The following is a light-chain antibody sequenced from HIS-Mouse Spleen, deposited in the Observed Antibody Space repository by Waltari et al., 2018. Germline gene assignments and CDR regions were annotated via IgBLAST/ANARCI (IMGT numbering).Light chain of an antibody. CDR1: SSDVGGYNS. V-gene: IGLV2-11*01. CDR3: CSYAGSYTGV. CDR2: DVS. Sequence: QSALTQPRPVSGSPGQSVTIPCTVTSSDVGGYNSVSWYQQHPGKAPKLMIYDVSKRPSGVPDRFSGSKSGNTASLTISGLQAEDEADYYCCSYAGSYTGVFGTGTKVTVL. J-gene: IGLJ1*01.